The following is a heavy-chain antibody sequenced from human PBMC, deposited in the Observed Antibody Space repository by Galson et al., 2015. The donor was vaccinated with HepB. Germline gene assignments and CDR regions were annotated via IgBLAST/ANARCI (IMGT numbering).Heavy chain of an antibody. V-gene: IGHV3-30-3*01. J-gene: IGHJ6*02. CDR1: GFTFSSYA. D-gene: IGHD3-22*01. Sequence: SLRLSCAASGFTFSSYAMHWVRQAPGKGLEWVAVISYDGSNKYYADSVKGRFTISRDNSKNTLYLQMNSLRAEDSAVYYCARDLYYYDSSGYHLEDYYYGMDVWGQGTTVTVSS. CDR2: ISYDGSNK. CDR3: ARDLYYYDSSGYHLEDYYYGMDV.